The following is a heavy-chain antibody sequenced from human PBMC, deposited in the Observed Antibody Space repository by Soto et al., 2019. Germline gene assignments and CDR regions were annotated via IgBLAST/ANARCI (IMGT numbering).Heavy chain of an antibody. CDR1: GGTFSSYA. J-gene: IGHJ6*02. Sequence: SVKVSCKASGGTFSSYAISWVRQAPGQGLEWMGGIIPIFGTANHAQKFQGRVTITADESTSTAYMELSSLRSEDTAVYYCASLTRGYSYGPPGDYYYGMDVWGQGTTVTVSS. CDR3: ASLTRGYSYGPPGDYYYGMDV. D-gene: IGHD5-18*01. CDR2: IIPIFGTA. V-gene: IGHV1-69*13.